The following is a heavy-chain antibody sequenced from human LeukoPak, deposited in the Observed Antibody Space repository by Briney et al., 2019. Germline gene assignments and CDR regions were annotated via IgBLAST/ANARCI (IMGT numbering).Heavy chain of an antibody. D-gene: IGHD3-10*01. CDR2: ISGSGGYT. CDR1: GFTFNSYA. V-gene: IGHV3-23*01. J-gene: IGHJ4*02. Sequence: PGRSLRLSCAASGFTFNSYAMSWVRQAPGKGLEWVSAISGSGGYTYYADSVKGRFTISRDNSKNMLDLQMNSLRVEDTAVYYCAKSGYGVTRGFDYWGQGTLVTVSS. CDR3: AKSGYGVTRGFDY.